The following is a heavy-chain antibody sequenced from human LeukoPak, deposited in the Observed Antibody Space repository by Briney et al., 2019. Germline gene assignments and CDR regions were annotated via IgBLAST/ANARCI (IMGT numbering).Heavy chain of an antibody. CDR3: AKDRTGGTTLCGGDCYYY. V-gene: IGHV3-23*01. D-gene: IGHD2-21*02. CDR2: ISGSGGST. Sequence: PGRSLRLSCAASGFTFSSYAMSWVRQAPGKGLEWVSAISGSGGSTYYADSVKGRFTISRDNSKNTLYLQMNSLRAEDTAVYYCAKDRTGGTTLCGGDCYYYWGQGTLVTVSS. CDR1: GFTFSSYA. J-gene: IGHJ4*02.